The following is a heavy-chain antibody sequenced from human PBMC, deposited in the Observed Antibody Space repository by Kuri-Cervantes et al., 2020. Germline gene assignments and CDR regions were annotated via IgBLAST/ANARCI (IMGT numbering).Heavy chain of an antibody. V-gene: IGHV3-30*18. CDR2: ISYDGSNK. D-gene: IGHD4-17*01. J-gene: IGHJ4*02. CDR1: GFTFSSYG. CDR3: AKLNGVLDY. Sequence: GESLKISCAASGFTFSSYGMHWVRQAPGKGLEWVAVISYDGSNKYYADSVKGRFTISRDNSKNTLYLQMNSLRAEDTAVYYCAKLNGVLDYWGQGTLVTVSS.